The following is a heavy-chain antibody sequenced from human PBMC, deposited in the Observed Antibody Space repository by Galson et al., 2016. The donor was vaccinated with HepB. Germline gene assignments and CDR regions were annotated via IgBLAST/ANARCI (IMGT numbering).Heavy chain of an antibody. CDR2: ISYDGTKK. CDR1: GFTFNNHA. J-gene: IGHJ3*02. V-gene: IGHV3-30*18. Sequence: SLRLSCAGSGFTFNNHAIHWVRQAPGKGLDWVAGISYDGTKKYYVDSLKGRFTISRDNSKNTVYLEMSSLRIDDTALYYCAKKAAVAGFDIWGQGTMVTVAS. D-gene: IGHD6-25*01. CDR3: AKKAAVAGFDI.